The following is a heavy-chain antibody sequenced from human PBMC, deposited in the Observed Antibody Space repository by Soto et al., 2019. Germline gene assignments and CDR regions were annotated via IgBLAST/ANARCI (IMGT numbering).Heavy chain of an antibody. CDR2: INSDGSST. CDR3: VRTSLVVAAATREDY. V-gene: IGHV3-74*01. D-gene: IGHD2-15*01. J-gene: IGHJ4*02. CDR1: GFTFSSYC. Sequence: EVQLVESGGGLVQPGESLRLSRAASGFTFSSYCMHWVRQAPGKGLVWVSRINSDGSSTSYAGSVKGRFTISRDNAKNTLYLQMNSLRAEDTAVYYCVRTSLVVAAATREDYWGQGTLVTVSS.